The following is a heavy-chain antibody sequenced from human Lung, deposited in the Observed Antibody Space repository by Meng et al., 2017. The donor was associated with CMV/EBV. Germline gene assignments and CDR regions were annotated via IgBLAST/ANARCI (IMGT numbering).Heavy chain of an antibody. D-gene: IGHD6-6*01. J-gene: IGHJ5*02. CDR3: ARAAARPSDWFDP. CDR2: IYGDDEK. V-gene: IGHV2-5*02. CDR1: GFALSTSGVG. Sequence: QTTVKALAPTLVKPTQTLTLTFTFSGFALSTSGVGVGWIRQPPGKALECLAIIYGDDEKRYSPSLESRLTVTKDTSKNQVVLTMTNMVPVDTATYYCARAAARPSDWFDPWGQGTLVTVSS.